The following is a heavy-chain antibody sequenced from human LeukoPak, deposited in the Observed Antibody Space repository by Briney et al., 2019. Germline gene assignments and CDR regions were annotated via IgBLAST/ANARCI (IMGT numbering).Heavy chain of an antibody. Sequence: KVSCRASDYTFTSYGISWVRQAPGQGLEWMGGIIPIFGTANYAQKFQGRVTITADESTSTAYMELSSLRSEDTAVYYCARVNYDILTGPFDPWGQGTLVTVSS. CDR1: DYTFTSYG. J-gene: IGHJ5*01. CDR2: IIPIFGTA. D-gene: IGHD3-9*01. V-gene: IGHV1-69*01. CDR3: ARVNYDILTGPFDP.